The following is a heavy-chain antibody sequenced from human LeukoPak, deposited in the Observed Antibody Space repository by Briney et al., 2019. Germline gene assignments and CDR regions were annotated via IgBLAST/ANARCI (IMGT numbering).Heavy chain of an antibody. Sequence: GGSLRLSCAASGLTINTNYMNWVRQAPGRGLEWLSVIYPGGVTKYAESVKGRFTVSRDIAKNTVYLEMNDLRAEDTALYYCARASRVLYHDPGTFDYWGQGTLVTVSS. CDR2: IYPGGVT. CDR1: GLTINTNY. CDR3: ARASRVLYHDPGTFDY. J-gene: IGHJ4*02. V-gene: IGHV3-53*01. D-gene: IGHD3-16*01.